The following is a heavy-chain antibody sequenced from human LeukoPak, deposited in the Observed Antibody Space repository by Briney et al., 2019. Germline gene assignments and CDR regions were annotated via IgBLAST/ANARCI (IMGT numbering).Heavy chain of an antibody. D-gene: IGHD5-18*01. CDR3: ARAAAEYSYGWAYYFDY. J-gene: IGHJ4*02. V-gene: IGHV4-61*01. CDR2: IYYSGST. CDR1: GGSVSSGSYY. Sequence: SETLSLTCTVSGGSVSSGSYYWSWIRQLPGKGLEWIGYIYYSGSTNYNPSLKSRVTISVDTSKNQFSLKLSSVTAADTAVYYCARAAAEYSYGWAYYFDYWGQGTLVTVSS.